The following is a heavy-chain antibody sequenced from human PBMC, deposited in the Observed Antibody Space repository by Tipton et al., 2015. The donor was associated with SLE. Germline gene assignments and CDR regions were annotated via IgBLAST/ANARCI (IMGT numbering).Heavy chain of an antibody. CDR3: ASTSFTFDY. J-gene: IGHJ4*02. V-gene: IGHV4-34*08. CDR2: INHRGST. Sequence: LRLSCAASGFTFSDYYMSWIRQPPGKGLEYIGEINHRGSTNYNPSLKSRVTILVDTSKNQFSLKLTYVTAADTAVYYCASTSFTFDYWGQGTLVTVSS. D-gene: IGHD2-2*01. CDR1: GFTFSDYY.